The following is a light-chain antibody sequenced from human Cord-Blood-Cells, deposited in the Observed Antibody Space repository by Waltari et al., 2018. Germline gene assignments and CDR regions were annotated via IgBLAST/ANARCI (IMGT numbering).Light chain of an antibody. Sequence: DIQMTQSPSSLSASVGDRVTITCRASQSISSYLNWYQQKPEKAPKLLIYAASSLQSGVPSSFSGSVSVTDFTLTISSLQPEDFESYYCQQSYSTLFTFGPGTKVDIK. V-gene: IGKV1-39*01. J-gene: IGKJ3*01. CDR1: QSISSY. CDR3: QQSYSTLFT. CDR2: AAS.